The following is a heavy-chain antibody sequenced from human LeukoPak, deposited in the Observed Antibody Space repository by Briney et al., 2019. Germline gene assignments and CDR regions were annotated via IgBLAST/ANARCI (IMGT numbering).Heavy chain of an antibody. CDR1: GGSISSYY. D-gene: IGHD2/OR15-2a*01. V-gene: IGHV4-59*08. CDR3: ARRAFSRSRSVYFDY. CDR2: IYYSGSI. Sequence: SETLSLTCTVSGGSISSYYWSWIRQPPGKGLEWIGYIYYSGSINYNPSLKSRVTISVDTSKNQFSLKLSSVTAADTAVYYCARRAFSRSRSVYFDYWGQGTLVTVSS. J-gene: IGHJ4*02.